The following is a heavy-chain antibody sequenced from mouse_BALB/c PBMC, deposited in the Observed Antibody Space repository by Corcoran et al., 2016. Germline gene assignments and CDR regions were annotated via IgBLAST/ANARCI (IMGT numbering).Heavy chain of an antibody. CDR1: GFNIKDTY. D-gene: IGHD6-2*01. V-gene: IGHV14-3*02. CDR2: IDPANGNT. CDR3: ARLRSICVDY. J-gene: IGHJ2*01. Sequence: EVQVQQSGAGLVKPGASVKLSCTASGFNIKDTYMHWVRQRPEQGLEWIGRIDPANGNTKYDPKFQGKATITADTSSNTAYLQLSSLTSEDTAVYYCARLRSICVDYLGQGTTLTVSS.